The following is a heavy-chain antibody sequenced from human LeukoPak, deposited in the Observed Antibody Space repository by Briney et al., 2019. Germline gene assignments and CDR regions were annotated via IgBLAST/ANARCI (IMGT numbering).Heavy chain of an antibody. D-gene: IGHD6-6*01. V-gene: IGHV3-21*01. J-gene: IGHJ3*02. CDR1: GFTFSSYG. Sequence: GGTLRLSCAASGFTFSSYGMNWVRQAPGKGLEWVSSISSSSSYIYYADSVKGRFTISRDNAKNSLYLQMNSLRAEDTAVYYCARDQVEGYSSSWHAFDIWGQGTMVTVSS. CDR2: ISSSSSYI. CDR3: ARDQVEGYSSSWHAFDI.